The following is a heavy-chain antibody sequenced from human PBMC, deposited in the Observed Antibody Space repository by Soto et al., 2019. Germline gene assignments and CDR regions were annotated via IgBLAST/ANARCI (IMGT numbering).Heavy chain of an antibody. Sequence: ASVKVSCKASGVTFTSSAVQWVRQARGQRLEWIGWIVVGSGNTNYAQKFQERVTITRDMSTSTAYMELSSLRSEDTAVYYCAAVAAVALGSFDYWGQGTLVTVSS. J-gene: IGHJ4*02. CDR2: IVVGSGNT. D-gene: IGHD6-19*01. V-gene: IGHV1-58*01. CDR3: AAVAAVALGSFDY. CDR1: GVTFTSSA.